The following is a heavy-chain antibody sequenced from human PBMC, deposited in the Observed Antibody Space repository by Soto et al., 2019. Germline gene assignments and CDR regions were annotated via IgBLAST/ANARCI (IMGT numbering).Heavy chain of an antibody. CDR3: ARDFHVVLMVYATADN. V-gene: IGHV3-23*01. CDR1: GFTFSTCA. Sequence: PGGSLRLSCAASGFTFSTCAMSWVRQAPGRGLEWVSSITGNGENTYYPDSMKGRFTVSRDNSKNTLYLQMNSLRAEDTSVYYCARDFHVVLMVYATADNWGQVTLVTVSS. D-gene: IGHD2-8*01. CDR2: ITGNGENT. J-gene: IGHJ4*02.